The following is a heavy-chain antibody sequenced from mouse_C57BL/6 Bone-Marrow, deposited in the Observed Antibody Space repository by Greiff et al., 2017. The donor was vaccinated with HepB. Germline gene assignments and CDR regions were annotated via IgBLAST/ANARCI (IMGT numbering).Heavy chain of an antibody. CDR1: GYTFTSYW. V-gene: IGHV1-72*01. J-gene: IGHJ4*01. Sequence: QVHVKHPGAELVKPGASVKLSCKASGYTFTSYWMHWVKQRPGRGLEWIGRIDPNSGGTKYNEKVKSKATLTVDQTSSTAYMQLSSLTSDDSAVYYCARRSTVAMDYWGQGTSVTVSS. CDR2: IDPNSGGT. CDR3: ARRSTVAMDY. D-gene: IGHD1-1*01.